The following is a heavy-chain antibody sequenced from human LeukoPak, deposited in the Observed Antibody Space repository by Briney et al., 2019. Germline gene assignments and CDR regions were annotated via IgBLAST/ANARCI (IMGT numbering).Heavy chain of an antibody. J-gene: IGHJ4*02. CDR2: ISSSGSTI. D-gene: IGHD4-23*01. Sequence: PGGSLRLSCTGSGFTFGDYAMNWVRQAPGKGLEWVSYISSSGSTIYYADSVKGRFTISRDNAKDSLYLQMNSLRAEDTAVYYCARVPRWYVIDYWGQGTLVTVS. CDR3: ARVPRWYVIDY. V-gene: IGHV3-48*03. CDR1: GFTFGDYA.